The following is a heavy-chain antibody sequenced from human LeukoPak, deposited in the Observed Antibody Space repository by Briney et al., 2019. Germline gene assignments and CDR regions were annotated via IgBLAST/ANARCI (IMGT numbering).Heavy chain of an antibody. D-gene: IGHD5-12*01. J-gene: IGHJ4*02. CDR1: GGSISSYY. CDR3: ARDVPGGGYQYYFDY. Sequence: RTSETLSLTCTVSGGSISSYYWSWIRQPPGKGLEWIGYIYYSGSTNYNPSLKSRVTISVDTSKNQFSLKLSSVTAADTAVYYCARDVPGGGYQYYFDYWGQGTLVTVSS. CDR2: IYYSGST. V-gene: IGHV4-59*12.